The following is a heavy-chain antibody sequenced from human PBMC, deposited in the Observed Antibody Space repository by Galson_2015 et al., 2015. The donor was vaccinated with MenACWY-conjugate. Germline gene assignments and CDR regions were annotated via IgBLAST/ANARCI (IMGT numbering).Heavy chain of an antibody. V-gene: IGHV3-7*03. D-gene: IGHD3-16*01. J-gene: IGHJ4*02. CDR1: GFSLSHYW. CDR3: ARPVRVRLNVSPYYFDN. Sequence: SLRLSCAASGFSLSHYWMSWVRQAPGKGLEWVANIKEDGSERYYVDSVKGRFTISRDNAKNSLFLQMNSLRAEDTAVYYCARPVRVRLNVSPYYFDNWGQGTLVTV. CDR2: IKEDGSER.